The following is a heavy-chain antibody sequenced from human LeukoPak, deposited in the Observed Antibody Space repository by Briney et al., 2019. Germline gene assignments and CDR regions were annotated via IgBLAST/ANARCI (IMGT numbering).Heavy chain of an antibody. CDR2: IWYDGSNK. V-gene: IGHV3-33*01. J-gene: IGHJ4*02. D-gene: IGHD3-22*01. CDR1: GFTFSSYG. CDR3: AGDSSGYYPEFDY. Sequence: PGGSLRLSCAASGFTFSSYGMHWVRQAPGKGLEWVAVIWYDGSNKYYADSVKGRFTISRDNSKNTLYLQMNSLRAEDTAVYYCAGDSSGYYPEFDYWGQGTLVTVSS.